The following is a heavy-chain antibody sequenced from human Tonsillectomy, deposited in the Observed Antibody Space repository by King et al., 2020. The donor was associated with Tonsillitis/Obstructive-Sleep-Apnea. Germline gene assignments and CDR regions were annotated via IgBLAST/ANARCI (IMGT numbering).Heavy chain of an antibody. V-gene: IGHV4-39*01. J-gene: IGHJ4*02. CDR3: ARHQVYSSSWYVDY. Sequence: LQLQESGPGLVKPSETLSLTCIVSGGSISSSSYYWGWLRQPPGKGLEWIGSIYYSGNTYYNPSLKSRVTISVDTSKNQFSLKLSSVTATDTAVYYCARHQVYSSSWYVDYWGQGTLVTVSS. D-gene: IGHD6-13*01. CDR1: GGSISSSSYY. CDR2: IYYSGNT.